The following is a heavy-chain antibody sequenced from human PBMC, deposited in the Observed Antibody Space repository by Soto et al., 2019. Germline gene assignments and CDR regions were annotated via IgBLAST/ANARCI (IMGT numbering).Heavy chain of an antibody. J-gene: IGHJ6*02. CDR2: ISYDGTDK. CDR1: GFTFSSYG. Sequence: GGSLRLSCAASGFTFSSYGIHWVRQAPGKGLEWVAVISYDGTDKYYADSVKGRFTISRDNSKNTLYLQINSLRAEDTAVYHCAKDIISGSSYYFYGMDAWGQGTTVTLSS. CDR3: AKDIISGSSYYFYGMDA. V-gene: IGHV3-30*18. D-gene: IGHD2-15*01.